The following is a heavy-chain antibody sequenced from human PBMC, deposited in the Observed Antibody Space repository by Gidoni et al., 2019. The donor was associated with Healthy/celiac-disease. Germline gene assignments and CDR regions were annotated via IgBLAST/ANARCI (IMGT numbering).Heavy chain of an antibody. D-gene: IGHD2-2*01. CDR2: ISSSGSTI. CDR1: GFTFSDYY. Sequence: CAASGFTFSDYYMSWIRQAPGKGLEWVSYISSSGSTIYYADSVKGRFTISRDNAKNSLYLQMNSLRAEDTAVYYCARDVCSSTSCRESFDIWGQGTMVTVSS. CDR3: ARDVCSSTSCRESFDI. V-gene: IGHV3-11*01. J-gene: IGHJ3*02.